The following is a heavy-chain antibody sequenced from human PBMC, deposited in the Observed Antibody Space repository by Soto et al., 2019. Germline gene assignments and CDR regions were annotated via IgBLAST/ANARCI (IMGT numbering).Heavy chain of an antibody. CDR3: ARLLWFGYGNYYYGMDV. CDR1: GYTFTGYY. V-gene: IGHV1-2*02. D-gene: IGHD3-10*01. J-gene: IGHJ6*02. Sequence: QVQLVQSGAEVKKPGASVKVSCKASGYTFTGYYMHWVRQSPGQGLEWMGWINPNSGGTNYAQKFQGRVTMTRDTSISTAYMELSRLISDDTAVYYCARLLWFGYGNYYYGMDVLGQGTTVTVSS. CDR2: INPNSGGT.